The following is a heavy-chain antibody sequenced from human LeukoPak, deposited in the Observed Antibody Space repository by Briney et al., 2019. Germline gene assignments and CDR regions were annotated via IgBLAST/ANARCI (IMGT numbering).Heavy chain of an antibody. V-gene: IGHV1-46*01. D-gene: IGHD3-10*01. CDR3: ARSRGSGSYYYYFDY. CDR2: INPSGGST. CDR1: GYTFTSYY. Sequence: ASVKVSCKAPGYTFTSYYMHWVRQAPGQGLEWMGIINPSGGSTSYAQKFQGRVTMTRDTSTSTVYMELSSLRSEDTAVYYCARSRGSGSYYYYFDYWGQGTLVTVSS. J-gene: IGHJ4*02.